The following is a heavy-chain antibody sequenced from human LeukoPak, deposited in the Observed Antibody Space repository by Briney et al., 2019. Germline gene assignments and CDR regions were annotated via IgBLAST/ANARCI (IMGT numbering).Heavy chain of an antibody. Sequence: GGSLRFSCAASGFTFSTNYMSWVRQAPGKGLEGGSIIYSGGSIYYADSVKGRFTISRDSFKNSLYLQMNSLRAEDTALYYCAKNSDSSGTYFDHWGQGTLVTVSS. CDR3: AKNSDSSGTYFDH. CDR1: GFTFSTNY. J-gene: IGHJ4*02. CDR2: IYSGGSI. V-gene: IGHV3-53*01. D-gene: IGHD3-22*01.